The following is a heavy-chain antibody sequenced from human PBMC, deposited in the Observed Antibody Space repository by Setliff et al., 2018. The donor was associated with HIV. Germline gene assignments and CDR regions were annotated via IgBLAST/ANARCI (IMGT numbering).Heavy chain of an antibody. D-gene: IGHD6-19*01. V-gene: IGHV1-18*01. J-gene: IGHJ3*02. CDR2: ISGYNGNT. CDR3: ATITVAGTGAFDI. Sequence: ASVKVSCKASGDTNPSDAISWVRQVPGQGLEWMGWISGYNGNTKYAQNMQGRVTMTTDTSTTTAYMELRSLRSDDTAVYYCATITVAGTGAFDIWGQGTMVTVSS. CDR1: GDTNPSDA.